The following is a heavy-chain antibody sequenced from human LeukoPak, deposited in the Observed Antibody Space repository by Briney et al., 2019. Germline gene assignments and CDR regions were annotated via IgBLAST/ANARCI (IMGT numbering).Heavy chain of an antibody. V-gene: IGHV3-53*01. J-gene: IGHJ4*02. CDR2: LYAGGES. CDR1: GLTFSSYW. Sequence: GGSLRLSCAASGLTFSSYWMHWVRQPPGKGLEWVSVLYAGGESYYADSVLGRFTISRDTSNNTVFLEMNSLAADDTAVYFCARDSAGNQYSSGNFDLWGQGTLVTVSS. D-gene: IGHD3-10*01. CDR3: ARDSAGNQYSSGNFDL.